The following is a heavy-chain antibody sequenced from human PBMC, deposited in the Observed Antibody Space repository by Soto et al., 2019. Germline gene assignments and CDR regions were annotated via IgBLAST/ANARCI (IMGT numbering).Heavy chain of an antibody. D-gene: IGHD5-18*01. J-gene: IGHJ6*02. CDR1: GGTFSKDA. Sequence: QVQLVQSGAEVKKPGSSVTVSCKTSGGTFSKDAINWVRQAPGQGLEWMGLLIPVFGSPIYAQKFQCRIRITADEATRTAFLGLSSIRSEDTAIYYSTGVLGYTFERGKSRYCAVDAWCQGSTVSISS. V-gene: IGHV1-69*01. CDR2: LIPVFGSP. CDR3: TGVLGYTFERGKSRYCAVDA.